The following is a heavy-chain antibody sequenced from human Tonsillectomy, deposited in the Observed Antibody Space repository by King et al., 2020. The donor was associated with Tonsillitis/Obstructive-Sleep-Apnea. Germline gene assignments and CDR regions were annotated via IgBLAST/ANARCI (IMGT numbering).Heavy chain of an antibody. Sequence: GQLVQSGGGLVQPGGSLRLSCAASGFTFSSYWMHWVRQVPGKGLVWVSRINSDGNITTYADSGKGRFSISRDNAKNTLFLQMSSLRAEDTAIYYCARELRQRGFDYWGQGALLTVSS. V-gene: IGHV3-74*01. CDR3: ARELRQRGFDY. D-gene: IGHD1-1*01. CDR1: GFTFSSYW. CDR2: INSDGNIT. J-gene: IGHJ4*02.